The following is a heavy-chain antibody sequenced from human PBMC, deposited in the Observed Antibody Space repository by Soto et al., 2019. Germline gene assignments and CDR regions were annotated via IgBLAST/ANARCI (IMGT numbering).Heavy chain of an antibody. Sequence: EVQLVESGGGLVQPGGSLRLPCSASGFIFIESTINWVRQVPGKGLEAISAVSTSGRSTYYADSVKDRFTISRDNSKNTLFLQMGSLRPEDTAIYYCVKQAHGLDGVAFDYWGQGTQVTVAS. CDR1: GFIFIEST. V-gene: IGHV3-64D*06. J-gene: IGHJ4*02. D-gene: IGHD2-15*01. CDR2: VSTSGRST. CDR3: VKQAHGLDGVAFDY.